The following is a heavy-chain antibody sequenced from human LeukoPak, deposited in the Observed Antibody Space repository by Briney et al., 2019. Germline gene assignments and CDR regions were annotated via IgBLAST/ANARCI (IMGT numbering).Heavy chain of an antibody. D-gene: IGHD6-13*01. V-gene: IGHV4-4*02. CDR1: GGSISSSNW. J-gene: IGHJ4*02. Sequence: PSETLSLTCAVSGGSISSSNWWSWVRQPPEKGLEWIGEIYHSGSTNYNPSLKSRVTISVDKSKNQFSLRLNSVTAADTAVYFCARVLRIAAAGNTFDYWGQGTLVTVSS. CDR2: IYHSGST. CDR3: ARVLRIAAAGNTFDY.